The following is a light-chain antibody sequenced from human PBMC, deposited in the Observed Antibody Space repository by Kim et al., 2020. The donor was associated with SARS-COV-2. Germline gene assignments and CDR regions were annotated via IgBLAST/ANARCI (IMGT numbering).Light chain of an antibody. J-gene: IGLJ2*01. V-gene: IGLV3-1*01. CDR1: KLGDKY. CDR2: QDR. CDR3: QAWDSSTVV. Sequence: SVSPGQTASITCSGDKLGDKYACWYEQKPGRSPVLVIYQDRKRPSGIPERFSGSNSGNTATLTISGTQAMDEADYYCQAWDSSTVVFGGGTQLTVL.